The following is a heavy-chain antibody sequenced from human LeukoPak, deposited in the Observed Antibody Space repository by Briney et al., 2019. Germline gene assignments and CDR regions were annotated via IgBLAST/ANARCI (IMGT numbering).Heavy chain of an antibody. V-gene: IGHV1-46*01. CDR1: GYTFTSYY. CDR3: ARDEYDFWSGYSPYYYYGMDV. Sequence: ASVKVSCKASGYTFTSYYMHWVRQAPGQGLEWMGIISPSGGSTSYAQKFQGRVTMTRDTSTSTVYMELSSLRSEDTAVYYCARDEYDFWSGYSPYYYYGMDVWGQGTTVTVSS. CDR2: ISPSGGST. D-gene: IGHD3-3*01. J-gene: IGHJ6*02.